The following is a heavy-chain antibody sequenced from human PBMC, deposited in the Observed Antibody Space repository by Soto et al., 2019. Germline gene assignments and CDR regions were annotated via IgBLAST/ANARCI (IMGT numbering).Heavy chain of an antibody. Sequence: SETLSLTCAVYGGSFSGYYWSWIRQPPGKGLEWIGEINHSGSTNYNPSLKSRVTISVDTSKNQFSLKLSSVTAADTAVYYCARGAPTRYCSSTSCYNYWGQGTLVTVSS. D-gene: IGHD2-2*02. CDR2: INHSGST. CDR1: GGSFSGYY. V-gene: IGHV4-34*01. CDR3: ARGAPTRYCSSTSCYNY. J-gene: IGHJ4*02.